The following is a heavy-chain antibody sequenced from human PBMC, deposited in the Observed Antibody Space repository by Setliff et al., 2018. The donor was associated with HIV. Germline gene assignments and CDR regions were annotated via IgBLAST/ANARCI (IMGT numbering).Heavy chain of an antibody. D-gene: IGHD7-27*01. CDR3: ARDRRAGVYYYTDV. J-gene: IGHJ6*03. CDR1: GYVFTGYY. V-gene: IGHV1-2*02. CDR2: INPDNGHT. Sequence: RASVKVSCKAFGYVFTGYYMHWVRRAAGQGFEWMGWINPDNGHTQYGQKFQGRLTLTRDTSIRTAYMELSGLTFDDTAMYYCARDRRAGVYYYTDVWGTGTTVTVSS.